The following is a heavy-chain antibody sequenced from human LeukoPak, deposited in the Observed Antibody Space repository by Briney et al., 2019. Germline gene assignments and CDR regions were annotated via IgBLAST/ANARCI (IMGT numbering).Heavy chain of an antibody. J-gene: IGHJ3*01. V-gene: IGHV4-34*01. CDR1: GGSFSGYY. CDR2: IKHSGST. Sequence: KPSETLSLTCAVYGGSFSGYYWSWIRQPPGKGLEWIGEIKHSGSTNYNPSLKSRVTISVDTSKNQFSLKLSSVTAADTAVYYCARGLYSSGYDWGQGTMVTVSS. D-gene: IGHD3-22*01. CDR3: ARGLYSSGYD.